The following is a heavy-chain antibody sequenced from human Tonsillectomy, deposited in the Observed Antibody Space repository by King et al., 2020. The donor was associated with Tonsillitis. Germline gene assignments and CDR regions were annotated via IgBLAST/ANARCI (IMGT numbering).Heavy chain of an antibody. CDR1: GYNFTSYW. CDR3: ALAAATPFDY. CDR2: IYPGDSDT. D-gene: IGHD6-13*01. Sequence: QLVQSGAEVKKPGESLKISCKGSGYNFTSYWIGWVRQMPGKGPEWMGIIYPGDSDTSYSPSFQGQVTISADKSVSTAYQQWSSLKASDTAMYYCALAAATPFDYWGQGTLVPVAS. J-gene: IGHJ4*02. V-gene: IGHV5-51*01.